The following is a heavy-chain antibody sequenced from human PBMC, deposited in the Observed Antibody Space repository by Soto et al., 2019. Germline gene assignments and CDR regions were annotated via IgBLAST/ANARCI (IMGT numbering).Heavy chain of an antibody. D-gene: IGHD2-21*02. V-gene: IGHV1-69*13. Sequence: GASVKVSCKASGGTFSSYAISWVRQAPGQGLEWMGGIIPIFGTANYAQKFQGRVTITADESTSTAYMELSSLRSEDTAVYYCAREPAYCGGDCYSAYYYYYGMDVWGQGTTVTVSS. J-gene: IGHJ6*02. CDR3: AREPAYCGGDCYSAYYYYYGMDV. CDR2: IIPIFGTA. CDR1: GGTFSSYA.